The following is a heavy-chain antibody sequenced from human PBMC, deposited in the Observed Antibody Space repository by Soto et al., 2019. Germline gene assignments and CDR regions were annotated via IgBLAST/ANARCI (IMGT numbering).Heavy chain of an antibody. CDR1: GFDFSYYA. D-gene: IGHD6-19*01. CDR2: ISDSGRPT. J-gene: IGHJ4*02. CDR3: AKDARRSSGWYYFDP. Sequence: GGSLRLSCAASGFDFSYYAMGWVRQAPGKGLEWVSCISDSGRPTYYADSVKGRFTVSRDNSKNTLYLLMNSLRAEDTARYYCAKDARRSSGWYYFDPWGQGTLVTVSS. V-gene: IGHV3-23*01.